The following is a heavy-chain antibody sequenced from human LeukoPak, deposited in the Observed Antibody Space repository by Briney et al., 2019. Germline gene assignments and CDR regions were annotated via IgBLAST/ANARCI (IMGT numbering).Heavy chain of an antibody. D-gene: IGHD2-21*02. J-gene: IGHJ3*02. CDR3: ARYCGGDCYSAGAFDI. Sequence: SQTLSLTCTVSGCSISSGGYYWSWIRQHPGKGLEWLGYIYYSGSTYYNPSLKSRVTISVDTSKNQFSLKLSSVTAADTAVYYCARYCGGDCYSAGAFDIWGQGTMVTVSS. V-gene: IGHV4-31*03. CDR1: GCSISSGGYY. CDR2: IYYSGST.